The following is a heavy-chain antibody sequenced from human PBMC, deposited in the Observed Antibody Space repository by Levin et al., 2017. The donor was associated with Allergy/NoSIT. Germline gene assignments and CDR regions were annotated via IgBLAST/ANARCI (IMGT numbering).Heavy chain of an antibody. V-gene: IGHV3-30*18. CDR1: GFTFSDYG. CDR2: TSYDGSNK. D-gene: IGHD1-1*01. J-gene: IGHJ6*03. Sequence: GGSLRLSCAASGFTFSDYGMHWVRQAPGKGLEWVAVTSYDGSNKYYGDSVKGRFTISRDNSKNTLYLQMNSLRPEDTAVYYCAKSRSTGTIYYYYYYMDVWGKGTTVTVSS. CDR3: AKSRSTGTIYYYYYYMDV.